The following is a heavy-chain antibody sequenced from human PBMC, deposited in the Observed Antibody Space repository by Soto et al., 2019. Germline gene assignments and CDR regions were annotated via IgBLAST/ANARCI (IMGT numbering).Heavy chain of an antibody. V-gene: IGHV1-18*01. J-gene: IGHJ5*02. Sequence: ASVKVSCKASGYTFTSYGISWVRQAPGQGLEWMGWISAYNGNTNYAQKLQGRVTMTTDTSTSTAYMELRSLRSDDTAVYYCARDLGVFGENWFDPWGQGTLVTVSS. CDR1: GYTFTSYG. D-gene: IGHD3-3*01. CDR3: ARDLGVFGENWFDP. CDR2: ISAYNGNT.